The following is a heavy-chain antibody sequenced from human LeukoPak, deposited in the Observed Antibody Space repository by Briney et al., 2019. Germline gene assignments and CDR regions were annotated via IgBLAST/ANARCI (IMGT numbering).Heavy chain of an antibody. V-gene: IGHV3-7*01. CDR3: ARDILYREGDFDY. Sequence: GGSLRLSCGASGFTFSSYSMNWVRQAPGKGLEWVANIKQDGSEKYYVDSVKGRFTISRDNAKNSLYLQMNSLRAEDTAVYYCARDILYREGDFDYWGQGTLVTVSS. J-gene: IGHJ4*02. D-gene: IGHD1-14*01. CDR1: GFTFSSYS. CDR2: IKQDGSEK.